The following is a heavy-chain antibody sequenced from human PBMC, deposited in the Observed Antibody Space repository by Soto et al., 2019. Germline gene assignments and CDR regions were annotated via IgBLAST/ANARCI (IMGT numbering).Heavy chain of an antibody. D-gene: IGHD1-26*01. Sequence: SETLSLTCTVSGASISSDYWSWIRQPPGKGLEWIGYIYYSGTTNYNPSLKSRVTISEDTPKNQFSLKLSSVTAADTAVYYCVRASGNYYVSFDSWGQGTLVTVSS. V-gene: IGHV4-59*01. J-gene: IGHJ4*02. CDR3: VRASGNYYVSFDS. CDR1: GASISSDY. CDR2: IYYSGTT.